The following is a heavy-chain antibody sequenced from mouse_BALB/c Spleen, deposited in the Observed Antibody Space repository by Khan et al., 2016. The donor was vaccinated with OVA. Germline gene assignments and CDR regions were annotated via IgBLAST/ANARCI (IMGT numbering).Heavy chain of an antibody. CDR3: SRHLPGSFAY. Sequence: DVKLVESGGDLVKPGGSLKLSCAASGFTFSSYSMSWVRQTPDKRLEWVASISSGGDYTYYPDIVKGRFTISRDNAKNTLYLQMSSLKSEDTAMEYWSRHLPGSFAYWGQGTLVTVSA. CDR2: ISSGGDYT. D-gene: IGHD4-1*01. V-gene: IGHV5-6*02. J-gene: IGHJ3*01. CDR1: GFTFSSYS.